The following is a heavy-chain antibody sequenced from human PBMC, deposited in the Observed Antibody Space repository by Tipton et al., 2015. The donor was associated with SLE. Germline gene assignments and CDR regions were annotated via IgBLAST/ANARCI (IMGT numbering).Heavy chain of an antibody. J-gene: IGHJ3*02. CDR3: AREVIAITDSDAFDI. CDR2: IYTGGNT. V-gene: IGHV4-61*02. Sequence: TLSLTCTVSGASISSGSYYWSWIRQPAGKGLEWIGRIYTGGNTKYNPSLESRVTLSVDASKDQFSLRLTSVTAADTAVYYCAREVIAITDSDAFDIWGQGTMVTVSS. CDR1: GASISSGSYY. D-gene: IGHD2-21*01.